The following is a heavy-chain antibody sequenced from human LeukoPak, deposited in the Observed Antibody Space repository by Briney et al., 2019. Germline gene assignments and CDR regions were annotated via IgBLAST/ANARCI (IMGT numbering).Heavy chain of an antibody. V-gene: IGHV3-23*01. J-gene: IGHJ4*02. CDR3: AGRVTGYSSGYVF. Sequence: GGSLRLSCVGSGFTFSNYAMSWVRQAPGMGLDWVSVISGSAHKIRYADSVRGRFTISRDNSENTVYLQMNNLRGEDTAIYYCAGRVTGYSSGYVFWGQGTLVTVSS. CDR2: ISGSAHKI. CDR1: GFTFSNYA. D-gene: IGHD5-18*01.